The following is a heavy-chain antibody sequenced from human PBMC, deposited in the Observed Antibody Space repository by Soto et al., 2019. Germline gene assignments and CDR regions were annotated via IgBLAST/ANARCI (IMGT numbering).Heavy chain of an antibody. D-gene: IGHD1-1*01. CDR1: GYTFTSYD. CDR2: MNPDTADT. Sequence: QVQLVQSEAEGKKPGASVKVSCKASGYTFTSYDINWVRQASGQGLEWMGWMNPDTADTGSAQKFQGRLTMTRNTSLSTAYMELSSLRSEDTAVYYCASYSLWNVAAETLDIWCQGTMVTVSS. CDR3: ASYSLWNVAAETLDI. V-gene: IGHV1-8*01. J-gene: IGHJ3*02.